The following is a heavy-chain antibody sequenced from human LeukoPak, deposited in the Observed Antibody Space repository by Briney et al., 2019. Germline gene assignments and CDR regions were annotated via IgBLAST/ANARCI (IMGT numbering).Heavy chain of an antibody. Sequence: SQTLSLTCAISGDSVSSNSAAWNWIRQSPSRGLEWLGRTYYRPKWYNDYAVSVKSRITINPDTSKNQFSLQLNSVTPEDTAVYYCARDQRYSYGFIFGYFDYWGQGTLVTVSS. D-gene: IGHD5-18*01. CDR1: GDSVSSNSAA. V-gene: IGHV6-1*01. CDR2: TYYRPKWYN. CDR3: ARDQRYSYGFIFGYFDY. J-gene: IGHJ4*02.